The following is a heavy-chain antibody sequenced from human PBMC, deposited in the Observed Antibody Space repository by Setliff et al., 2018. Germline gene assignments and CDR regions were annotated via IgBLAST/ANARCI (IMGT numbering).Heavy chain of an antibody. J-gene: IGHJ4*02. Sequence: SETLSLTCTVSGGSISSSSYYWGWIRQPPGKGLEWIGSIYYSGSTYYNPSLKSRVTISVDTSKNQFSLKLSSVTAADTAVYYCARGQGYSYVGITYYFDYWGQGTLVTVSS. D-gene: IGHD5-18*01. CDR2: IYYSGST. V-gene: IGHV4-39*07. CDR1: GGSISSSSYY. CDR3: ARGQGYSYVGITYYFDY.